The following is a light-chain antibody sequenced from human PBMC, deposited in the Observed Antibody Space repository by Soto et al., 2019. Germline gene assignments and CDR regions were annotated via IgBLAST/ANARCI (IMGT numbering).Light chain of an antibody. CDR3: QQYNNWPPYT. J-gene: IGKJ2*01. V-gene: IGKV3-15*01. CDR1: QSVSSN. Sequence: EIVMTQSPATLSVSPGERATLSCRASQSVSSNLSWYQQKPGQAPSLLIYGASTRANGTPARFSGSGSGTDFTLTISSLQSEDFAVYYCQQYNNWPPYTFGQGTKLEIK. CDR2: GAS.